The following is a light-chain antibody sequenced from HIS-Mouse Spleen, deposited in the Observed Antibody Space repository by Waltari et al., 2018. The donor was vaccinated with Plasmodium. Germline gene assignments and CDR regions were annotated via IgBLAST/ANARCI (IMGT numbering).Light chain of an antibody. V-gene: IGLV1-40*01. J-gene: IGLJ3*02. CDR2: GNS. CDR1: SSNNGAGYD. CDR3: QSYDSSLSGSGV. Sequence: QSVLTQPPSVSGAPGQRVTLSCTGSSSNNGAGYDVPWYQQLPGTDPKLLIYGNSNRPSGVPDRFSGSKSGTSASLAITGLQAEDEADYYCQSYDSSLSGSGVFGGGTKLTVL.